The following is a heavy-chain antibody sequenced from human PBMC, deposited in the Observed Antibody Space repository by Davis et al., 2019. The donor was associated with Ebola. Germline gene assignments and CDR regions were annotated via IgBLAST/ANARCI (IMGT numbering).Heavy chain of an antibody. V-gene: IGHV3-13*05. J-gene: IGHJ3*02. Sequence: GESLKISCAASGFTFSSYDMHWVRQATGKGLEWVSAIGTAGDPYYPGSVKGRFTISRENAKNSLYLQMNSLRAGDTAVYYCARGRYCSSTSCPRLAFDIWGQGTMVTVSS. CDR3: ARGRYCSSTSCPRLAFDI. CDR1: GFTFSSYD. CDR2: IGTAGDP. D-gene: IGHD2-2*01.